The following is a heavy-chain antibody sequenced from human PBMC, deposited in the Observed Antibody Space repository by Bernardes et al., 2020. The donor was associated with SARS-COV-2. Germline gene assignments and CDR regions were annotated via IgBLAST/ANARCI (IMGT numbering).Heavy chain of an antibody. V-gene: IGHV3-23*03. CDR2: IIAGSSFT. J-gene: IGHJ5*02. D-gene: IGHD3-3*01. CDR1: GMNFDRYG. Sequence: VGSLILSCAASGMNFDRYGMNWVRQAPGQGLECVSGIIAGSSFTFYTESVKGRFTISRDNSKNILFLQMKSLRVEDTAVYYCAKDHDFWTGPGAWGQGTLVVVSS. CDR3: AKDHDFWTGPGA.